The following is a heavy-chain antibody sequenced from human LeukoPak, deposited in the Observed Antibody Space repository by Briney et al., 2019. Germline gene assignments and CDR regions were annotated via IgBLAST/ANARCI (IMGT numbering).Heavy chain of an antibody. D-gene: IGHD1-20*01. J-gene: IGHJ6*03. CDR1: GDSISSHF. CDR3: ARVISGTSFDSGFYWHYMDV. CDR2: IYTSGST. V-gene: IGHV4-4*09. Sequence: SETLSLTGTVSGDSISSHFWGWIRQPPGKGLEWIGYIYTSGSTKYNPSLKGRVTISIDTSKNQISMRLTSVTAADTAVYYCARVISGTSFDSGFYWHYMDVWGKGTTVTVSS.